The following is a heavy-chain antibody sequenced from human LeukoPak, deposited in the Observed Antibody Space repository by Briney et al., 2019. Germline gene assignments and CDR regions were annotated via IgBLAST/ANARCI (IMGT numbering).Heavy chain of an antibody. Sequence: SQTLSLTCAISGDSVSGKSVAWNWIRQSPSRGLEWLGRTFYRSKWSSEYATSMKGRITINPDTSKNQFSLQLNSVTPEDSAVYYCTRDRGLIDFWGQGTLVTVSS. J-gene: IGHJ4*02. CDR3: TRDRGLIDF. CDR2: TFYRSKWSS. CDR1: GDSVSGKSVA. V-gene: IGHV6-1*01. D-gene: IGHD3-16*01.